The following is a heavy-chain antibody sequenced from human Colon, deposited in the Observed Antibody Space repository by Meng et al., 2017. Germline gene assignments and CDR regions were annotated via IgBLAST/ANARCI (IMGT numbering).Heavy chain of an antibody. CDR1: GYSFTSYG. V-gene: IGHV1-18*01. Sequence: QVQLVQSGVEVKKPGASVKVSCKASGYSFTSYGITWVRQAPGQGREWRGWISTHEGDRSCGQNVQDGGTVTTGTSTSGGGREGRSLTFDDTAVYYCARVIGVAGIWFDPWGQGTLVTVSS. CDR3: ARVIGVAGIWFDP. D-gene: IGHD6-19*01. J-gene: IGHJ5*02. CDR2: ISTHEGDR.